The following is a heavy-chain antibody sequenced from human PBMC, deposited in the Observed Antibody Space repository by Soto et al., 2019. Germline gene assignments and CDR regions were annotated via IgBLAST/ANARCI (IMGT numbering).Heavy chain of an antibody. CDR3: ARVWGGAFDI. CDR1: GGSISSYY. CDR2: ISYSGST. D-gene: IGHD3-10*01. V-gene: IGHV4-59*01. Sequence: PSETLSLTCTVSGGSISSYYWSWIRQPPGKGLEWIGYISYSGSTNYNPSLKSRVTISVDTSKNQFSLKLSSVTAADTAVYYCARVWGGAFDIWGQGTMVTVSS. J-gene: IGHJ3*02.